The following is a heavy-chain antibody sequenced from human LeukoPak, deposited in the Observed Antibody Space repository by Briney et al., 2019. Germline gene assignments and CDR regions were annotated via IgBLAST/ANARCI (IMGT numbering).Heavy chain of an antibody. CDR1: GYTFTGYY. J-gene: IGHJ4*02. V-gene: IGHV1-2*02. Sequence: ASVKVSCKASGYTFTGYYMHWVRQAPGQGLEWMGWINPNSGDTNYAQKFQGSVTMTRDTSISTAYMELSRLRSDDTAVYYCARGRGSYSFDYWGQGTLVTVSS. CDR3: ARGRGSYSFDY. D-gene: IGHD1-26*01. CDR2: INPNSGDT.